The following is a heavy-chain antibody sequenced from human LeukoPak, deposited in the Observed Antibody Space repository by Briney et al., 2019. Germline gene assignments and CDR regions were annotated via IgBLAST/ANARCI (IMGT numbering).Heavy chain of an antibody. V-gene: IGHV4-31*03. CDR3: ARGVAVAGTALYYYGMDV. Sequence: SETLSLTCTVSGGSISSGGYYWSWIRQHPGKGLEWIGYIYYSGSTYYNPSLKSRVTISVDTSKNQFSLKLSSVTAADTAVYYCARGVAVAGTALYYYGMDVWGQGTTVTVSS. CDR2: IYYSGST. CDR1: GGSISSGGYY. D-gene: IGHD6-19*01. J-gene: IGHJ6*02.